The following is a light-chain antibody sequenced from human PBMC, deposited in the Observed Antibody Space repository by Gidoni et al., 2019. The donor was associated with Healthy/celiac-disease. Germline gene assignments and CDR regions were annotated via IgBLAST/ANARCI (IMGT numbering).Light chain of an antibody. V-gene: IGKV1-5*03. J-gene: IGKJ2*01. CDR3: QQYNSSPYT. CDR2: KAS. Sequence: DIQMTQSPSTLSASVGDRVTITCRASQSISSWLAWYQQKPGKAPKLLIYKASSLESGVPSRFSGSGSGTEFTLTISSLQPDDFATYYCQQYNSSPYTFGQXTKLEIK. CDR1: QSISSW.